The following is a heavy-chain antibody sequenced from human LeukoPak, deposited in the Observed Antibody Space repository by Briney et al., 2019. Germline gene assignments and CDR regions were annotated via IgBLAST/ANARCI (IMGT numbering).Heavy chain of an antibody. V-gene: IGHV3-23*01. CDR3: ARSRDSSGYYYEGLDY. CDR2: ISGSGGST. CDR1: GFTFSSYA. J-gene: IGHJ4*02. Sequence: GGSLRLSCAASGFTFSSYAMSWVRQAPGKGLEWVSAISGSGGSTYYADSVKGRFTNSRDNSKNTLYLQMNSLRAEDTAVYYCARSRDSSGYYYEGLDYWGQGTLVTVSS. D-gene: IGHD3-22*01.